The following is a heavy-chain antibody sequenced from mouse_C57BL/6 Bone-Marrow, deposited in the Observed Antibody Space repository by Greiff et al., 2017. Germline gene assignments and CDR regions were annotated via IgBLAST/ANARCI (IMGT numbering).Heavy chain of an antibody. CDR2: ISSGGDYI. V-gene: IGHV5-9-1*02. Sequence: EVKLVESGEGLVKPGGSLKLSCAASGFTFSSYAMSWVRQTPEKRLEWVAYISSGGDYIYYADTVKGRFTISRDNARNTLYLQMSSLKSEDTAMYYCTREYYYGKDWYFDVWGTGTTVTVSS. CDR3: TREYYYGKDWYFDV. D-gene: IGHD1-1*01. J-gene: IGHJ1*03. CDR1: GFTFSSYA.